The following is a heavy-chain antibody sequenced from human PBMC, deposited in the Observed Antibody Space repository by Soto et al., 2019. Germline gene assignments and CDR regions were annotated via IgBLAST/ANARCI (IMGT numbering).Heavy chain of an antibody. V-gene: IGHV4-34*01. J-gene: IGHJ4*02. D-gene: IGHD2-2*01. CDR3: ARGIGYCSSINCYSSRRSPFDF. CDR2: VNHSGTT. Sequence: WTWIRQSPEKGLEWIGEVNHSGTTYYNPSLKTRVTISVHTPKNQFSLKMSSVTAADTAVYYCARGIGYCSSINCYSSRRSPFDFWGQGTLVTVSS.